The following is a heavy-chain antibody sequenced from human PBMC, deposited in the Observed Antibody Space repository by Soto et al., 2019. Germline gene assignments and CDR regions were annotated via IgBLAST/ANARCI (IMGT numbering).Heavy chain of an antibody. Sequence: EVQLVESGGGLAQPGGSLRLSCAASGLTFSNFWMSWVRQAPGKGLEWVAKIKQDGSEKNYVDSVKGRFIISRDNAKNSLSLQMNRLRAEDTAVYYCAPNTVTKVDDYCGQGPLVTVSS. D-gene: IGHD4-17*01. CDR2: IKQDGSEK. CDR1: GLTFSNFW. V-gene: IGHV3-7*03. CDR3: APNTVTKVDDY. J-gene: IGHJ4*02.